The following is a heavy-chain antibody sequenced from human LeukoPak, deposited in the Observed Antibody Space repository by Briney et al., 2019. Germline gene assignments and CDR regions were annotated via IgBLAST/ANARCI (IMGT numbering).Heavy chain of an antibody. V-gene: IGHV1-8*03. CDR3: ASSLEYYDFWSGPGEAFDI. Sequence: ASVKVSCKASGYTFTGYYMHWVRQAPGQGLEWMGWMNPNSGNTGYAQKFQGRVTITRNTSISTAYMELSSLRSEDTAVYYCASSLEYYDFWSGPGEAFDIWGQGTMVTVSS. CDR1: GYTFTGYY. J-gene: IGHJ3*02. CDR2: MNPNSGNT. D-gene: IGHD3-3*01.